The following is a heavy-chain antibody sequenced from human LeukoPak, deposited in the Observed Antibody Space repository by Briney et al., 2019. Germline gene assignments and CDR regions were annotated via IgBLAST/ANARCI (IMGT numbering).Heavy chain of an antibody. CDR2: FYYNGVT. V-gene: IGHV4-39*01. J-gene: IGHJ5*02. Sequence: SETLSLTCTVSGGSISTSDYLWAWVRQPPGRGLEWIGDFYYNGVTSYSPSLKSRVTIYVDTSKNQFSLNLTSVTAADTAVYYCVRRNYVSGRIDPWGQGTLVTVSS. CDR3: VRRNYVSGRIDP. D-gene: IGHD3-16*01. CDR1: GGSISTSDYL.